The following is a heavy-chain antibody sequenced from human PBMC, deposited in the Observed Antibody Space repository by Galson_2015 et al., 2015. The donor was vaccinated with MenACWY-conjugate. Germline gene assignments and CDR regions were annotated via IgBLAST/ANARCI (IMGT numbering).Heavy chain of an antibody. CDR3: TTDNRGYYDFWGGYDY. J-gene: IGHJ4*02. Sequence: LRLSCAASGFTFSNAWMNWVRQAPGKGLEWVGRIKSKTDGRTTDYAAPVKGRFTISRDDSKNTLYLQMNSLKTEDTAVYYCTTDNRGYYDFWGGYDYWGQGTLVTVSS. CDR1: GFTFSNAW. D-gene: IGHD3-3*01. CDR2: IKSKTDGRTT. V-gene: IGHV3-15*07.